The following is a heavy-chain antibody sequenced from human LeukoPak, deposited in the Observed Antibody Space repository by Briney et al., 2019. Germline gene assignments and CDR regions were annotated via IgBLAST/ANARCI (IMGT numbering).Heavy chain of an antibody. D-gene: IGHD3-10*01. Sequence: SQTLALTCAISGDSVSSNSAAWNWIRQSPSRGLEWLGRTYYRSKWYNDYAVSVKSRITINPDTSKNQFSLQLNSVTPEDTAVYYCARYEAVLLWFGSGKGDYYGMDVWGQGTTVTVSS. CDR2: TYYRSKWYN. V-gene: IGHV6-1*01. J-gene: IGHJ6*02. CDR1: GDSVSSNSAA. CDR3: ARYEAVLLWFGSGKGDYYGMDV.